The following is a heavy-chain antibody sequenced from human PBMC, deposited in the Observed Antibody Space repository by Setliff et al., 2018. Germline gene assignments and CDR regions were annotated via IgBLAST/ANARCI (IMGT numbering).Heavy chain of an antibody. D-gene: IGHD3-10*01. CDR3: ARAGMASINRKGVFEY. CDR2: INPNSGDT. V-gene: IGHV1-2*02. CDR1: GHTLTGYY. Sequence: ASVKVSCKASGHTLTGYYMHWVRQAPGQGLEWMGWINPNSGDTKYAQNFQGRVTMTRDTSITTFYMELSRLKSDDSAVYYCARAGMASINRKGVFEYWGRGTLVTVSS. J-gene: IGHJ4*02.